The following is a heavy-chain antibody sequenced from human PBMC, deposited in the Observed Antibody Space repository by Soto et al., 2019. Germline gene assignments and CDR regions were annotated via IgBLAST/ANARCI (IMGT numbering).Heavy chain of an antibody. V-gene: IGHV4-34*02. J-gene: IGHJ4*02. CDR2: INHSGGT. D-gene: IGHD1-26*01. Sequence: QVQLRQWGAGLLKPSETLSLTCAVYGGSFSGYYWSWIRQPPVKGLEWIGEINHSGGTNYNPSLKSRFTISVDTSKNQFSLKLSSVTAADSAVFSCARLRWEQPWVFDYWGQGTLVTVSS. CDR1: GGSFSGYY. CDR3: ARLRWEQPWVFDY.